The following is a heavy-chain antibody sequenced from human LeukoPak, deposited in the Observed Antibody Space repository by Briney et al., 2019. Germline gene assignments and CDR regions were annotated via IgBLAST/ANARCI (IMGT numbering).Heavy chain of an antibody. CDR2: IYHSGST. V-gene: IGHV4-30-2*01. Sequence: SETLSLTCTVSGGSISSGGYYWSWIRQPPGKGLEWIGYIYHSGSTYYNPSLKSRVTISVDRSKNQFSLKLSSVTAADTAVYYCARATLEQQLNGGFQHWGQGTLVTDSS. CDR3: ARATLEQQLNGGFQH. CDR1: GGSISSGGYY. D-gene: IGHD6-13*01. J-gene: IGHJ1*01.